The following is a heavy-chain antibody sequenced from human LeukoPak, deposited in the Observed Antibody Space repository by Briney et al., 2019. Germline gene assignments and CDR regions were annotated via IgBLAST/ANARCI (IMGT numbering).Heavy chain of an antibody. CDR2: IKEDGSKK. CDR1: GFTFTSYS. CDR3: VRVYSSSSGKNAFDV. J-gene: IGHJ3*01. Sequence: GGSLRLSCAASGFTFTSYSMNWVRQAPGKGLEWVANIKEDGSKKDYVDSVKGRFTISRDNAKDSLHLEANSLRAEDTAMYYCVRVYSSSSGKNAFDVWGQGTMVTVSS. D-gene: IGHD6-6*01. V-gene: IGHV3-7*03.